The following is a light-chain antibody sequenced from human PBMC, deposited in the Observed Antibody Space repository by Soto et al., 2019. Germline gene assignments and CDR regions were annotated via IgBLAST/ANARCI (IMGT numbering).Light chain of an antibody. CDR2: KDR. Sequence: SYELTQPSSVSVSPGQTARITCSGDILANKCARWFQQKPGQAPVVVIHKDRERPSGIPERFSGSSSGTTVTLTISGAQVEDEADYYCYSATEKNVIFGGGTKLTVL. CDR1: ILANKC. V-gene: IGLV3-27*01. CDR3: YSATEKNVI. J-gene: IGLJ2*01.